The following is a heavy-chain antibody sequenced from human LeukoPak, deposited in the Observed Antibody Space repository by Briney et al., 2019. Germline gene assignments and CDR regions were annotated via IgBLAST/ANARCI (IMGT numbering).Heavy chain of an antibody. CDR2: IYYSGST. Sequence: PSETLSLTCTVSGGSISSYYWSWIRQPPGKGLEWIGYIYYSGSTNYNPSLKSRVTISVDTSKNQFSLKLSSVTAADTAVYYCARGDHYYGMDVWGQGTTVTVSS. CDR1: GGSISSYY. D-gene: IGHD2-21*02. J-gene: IGHJ6*02. V-gene: IGHV4-59*01. CDR3: ARGDHYYGMDV.